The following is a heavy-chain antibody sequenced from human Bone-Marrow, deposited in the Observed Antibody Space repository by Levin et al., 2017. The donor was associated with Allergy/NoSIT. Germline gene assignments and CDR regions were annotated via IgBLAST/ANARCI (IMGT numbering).Heavy chain of an antibody. CDR1: RFAFSSYW. Sequence: ASVKVSCEASRFAFSSYWMTWVRQAPGKGLEWVSSISTTSSYMYYADSVKGRFTISRDNSNNSLYLHMDNLRPEDTAVYYCARNTYHLDYWGRGTLVTVSS. D-gene: IGHD3-16*01. V-gene: IGHV3-21*01. CDR3: ARNTYHLDY. CDR2: ISTTSSYM. J-gene: IGHJ4*02.